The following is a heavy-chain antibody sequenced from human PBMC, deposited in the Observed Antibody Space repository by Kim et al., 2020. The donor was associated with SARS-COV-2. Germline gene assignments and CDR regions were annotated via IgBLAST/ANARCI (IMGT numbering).Heavy chain of an antibody. Sequence: GGSLRLSCAASGFTFSSYGMHWVRQAPGKGLEWVAVIWYDGSNKYYADSVKGRFTISRDNSKNTLYLQMNSLRAEDTAVYYCAKLRFLEWLPDEWGYDYWGQGTLVTVSS. CDR2: IWYDGSNK. CDR3: AKLRFLEWLPDEWGYDY. CDR1: GFTFSSYG. D-gene: IGHD3-3*01. V-gene: IGHV3-33*06. J-gene: IGHJ4*02.